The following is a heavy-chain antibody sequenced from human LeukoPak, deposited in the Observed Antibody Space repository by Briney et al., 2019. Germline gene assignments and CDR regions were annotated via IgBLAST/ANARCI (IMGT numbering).Heavy chain of an antibody. CDR3: ARGYSSSSGFDY. V-gene: IGHV1-2*04. D-gene: IGHD6-6*01. CDR1: GYTFTGYY. Sequence: GASVTVSCTASGYTFTGYYMHWVRQAPGQGLEWMGWINPNSGGTNYAQKLQGWVTMTRDTSISTAYMELSRLRSDDTAVYYCARGYSSSSGFDYWGQGTLVTVSS. J-gene: IGHJ4*02. CDR2: INPNSGGT.